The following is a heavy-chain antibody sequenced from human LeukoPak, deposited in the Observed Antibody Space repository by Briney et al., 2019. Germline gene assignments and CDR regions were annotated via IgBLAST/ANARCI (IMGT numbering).Heavy chain of an antibody. Sequence: ASVKVPCKASGYTFTGYYMHWVRQAPGQGLEWMGWINPNSGGTNYAQKFQGRVTMTRDTSISTAYMELSRLRSDDTAVYYCARDLAVAGVYYYYYYGMDVWGQGTTVTVSS. J-gene: IGHJ6*02. V-gene: IGHV1-2*02. CDR3: ARDLAVAGVYYYYYYGMDV. CDR1: GYTFTGYY. D-gene: IGHD6-19*01. CDR2: INPNSGGT.